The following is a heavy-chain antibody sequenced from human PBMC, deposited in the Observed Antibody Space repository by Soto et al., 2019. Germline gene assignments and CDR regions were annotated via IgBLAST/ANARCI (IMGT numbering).Heavy chain of an antibody. J-gene: IGHJ4*02. CDR1: GGSFSGYY. D-gene: IGHD5-12*01. CDR3: ARAQDILATIVYYFGY. Sequence: QVQLQQWGAGLLKPSETLSLTCAVYGGSFSGYYWSWIRQPPGKGLEWIGEINHSGSTNYNPSLKRRATISVDTSKNQCSLKLSSVTAADTAVYYCARAQDILATIVYYFGYWCQGTLVTVSS. V-gene: IGHV4-34*01. CDR2: INHSGST.